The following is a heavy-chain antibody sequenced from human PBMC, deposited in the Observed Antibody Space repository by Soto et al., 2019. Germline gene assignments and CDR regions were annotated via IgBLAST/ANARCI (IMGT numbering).Heavy chain of an antibody. CDR2: IYPGDSDT. CDR3: ARKDSSSAFDY. V-gene: IGHV5-51*01. CDR1: GYSFTTYW. J-gene: IGHJ4*02. Sequence: LGESLKISCKGSGYSFTTYWIGWVRQMPGKGLEWMGIIYPGDSDTRYSPSFQGQVTISAGKYISTAYLQWSSLKASDTAMYYCARKDSSSAFDYWGQGTLVTVSS. D-gene: IGHD3-22*01.